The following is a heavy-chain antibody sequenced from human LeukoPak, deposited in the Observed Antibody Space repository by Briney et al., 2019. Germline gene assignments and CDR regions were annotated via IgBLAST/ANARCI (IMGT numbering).Heavy chain of an antibody. Sequence: GSLRLSCAASGFTFSSYWMSWVRQAPGRGLEWIGYIYYSGSTNYNPSLKSRVTISVDTSKNHFSLKLSSVTAADTVVYYCARHVWVRYDSNRGFDYWGQGTLVTVSS. CDR2: IYYSGST. V-gene: IGHV4-59*08. CDR1: GFTFSSYW. J-gene: IGHJ4*02. CDR3: ARHVWVRYDSNRGFDY. D-gene: IGHD3-22*01.